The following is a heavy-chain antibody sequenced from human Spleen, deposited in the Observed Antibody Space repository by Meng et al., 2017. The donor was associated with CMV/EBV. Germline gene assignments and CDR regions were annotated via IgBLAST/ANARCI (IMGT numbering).Heavy chain of an antibody. CDR1: GGTFGSYA. CDR3: ATGGYDGSYYYALDV. CDR2: IIPGFPTP. V-gene: IGHV1-69*05. Sequence: SVKVSCKASGGTFGSYAISWVRQAPGQGLEWMGGIIPGFPTPDYAQKFQGRVTIITDESTSTAYMEMSSLRSDDTAVYYCATGGYDGSYYYALDVWGQGTTVTVSS. D-gene: IGHD5-12*01. J-gene: IGHJ6*02.